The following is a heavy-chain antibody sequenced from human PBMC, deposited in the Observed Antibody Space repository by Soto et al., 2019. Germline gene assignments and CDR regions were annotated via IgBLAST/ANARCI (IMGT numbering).Heavy chain of an antibody. CDR1: GYSFTSYW. CDR2: IYPGDSDT. CDR3: ARHGASYCSSTSCYVENWFDP. D-gene: IGHD2-2*01. V-gene: IGHV5-51*01. Sequence: EVQLVQSGAEVKKPGESLKISCKGSGYSFTSYWIGWVRQMPGKGLEWMGVIYPGDSDTRYSPSFQGQVTISADKSISTAYLQWSSLKASDTAMYYCARHGASYCSSTSCYVENWFDPWGQGTLVTVSS. J-gene: IGHJ5*02.